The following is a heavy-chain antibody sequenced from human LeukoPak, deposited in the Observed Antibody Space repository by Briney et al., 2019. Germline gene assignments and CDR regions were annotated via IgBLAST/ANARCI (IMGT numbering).Heavy chain of an antibody. CDR2: IYHSGRT. CDR3: ARDRNYGDYGSYYFDH. CDR1: GGSISRNSFS. J-gene: IGHJ4*02. D-gene: IGHD4-17*01. V-gene: IGHV4-30-2*01. Sequence: SETLSLTCAVSGGSISRNSFSWNWIRQPPGQGLEWIGDIYHSGRTYYNPSLESRVTISIDRSKNQFSLKLRSVTAADTAVYYCARDRNYGDYGSYYFDHWGQGILVTVSS.